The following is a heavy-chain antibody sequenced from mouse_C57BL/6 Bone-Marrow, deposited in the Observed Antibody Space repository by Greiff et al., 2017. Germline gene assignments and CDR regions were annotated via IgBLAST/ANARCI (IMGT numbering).Heavy chain of an antibody. CDR2: INPGSGGT. J-gene: IGHJ4*01. Sequence: QVQLQQSGAELVRPGTSVKVYCKASGYAFTNYLIEWVKQRPGQGLEWIGVINPGSGGTNYNEKFKGKATLTADKSSSTAYMQLSSLTSEDSAVYFCARTVVAYYYAMDYWGQGTSVTVSS. CDR1: GYAFTNYL. D-gene: IGHD1-1*01. CDR3: ARTVVAYYYAMDY. V-gene: IGHV1-54*01.